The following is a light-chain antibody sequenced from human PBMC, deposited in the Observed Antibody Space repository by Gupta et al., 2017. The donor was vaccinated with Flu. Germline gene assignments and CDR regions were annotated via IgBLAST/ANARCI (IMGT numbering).Light chain of an antibody. CDR3: AAWDDSLNGWV. V-gene: IGLV1-44*01. J-gene: IGLJ3*02. CDR2: SNS. Sequence: QSALTQPPSASGTPGQRVTIPCSGRSSNIGTNTVNWYQLVPGTAPKPLIYSNSERPSGVPDRLSGSKSGTSASLAISGLQSEDEGDYYCAAWDDSLNGWVFGGGTKLTVL. CDR1: SSNIGTNT.